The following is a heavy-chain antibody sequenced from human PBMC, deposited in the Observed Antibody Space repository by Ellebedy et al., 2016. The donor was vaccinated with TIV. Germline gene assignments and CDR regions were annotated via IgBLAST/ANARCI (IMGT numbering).Heavy chain of an antibody. D-gene: IGHD2-21*01. CDR1: GFTFSDSW. Sequence: ESLKISCAASGFTFSDSWMTWVRQPPGKGLEWIGSVYHSGSPYFNPSFKSRVTLSADTSKNQFSLNLRTVTAADTAVYYCARIDPWQPIDDWGQGILVSVSS. V-gene: IGHV4-38-2*01. CDR3: ARIDPWQPIDD. CDR2: VYHSGSP. J-gene: IGHJ4*02.